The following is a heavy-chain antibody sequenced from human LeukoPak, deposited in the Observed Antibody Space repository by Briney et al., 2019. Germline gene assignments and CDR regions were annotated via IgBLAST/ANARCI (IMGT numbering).Heavy chain of an antibody. J-gene: IGHJ4*02. CDR2: ISYDGSNK. CDR3: ARDGITGTARFDY. V-gene: IGHV3-30-3*01. Sequence: PGGSLRLSCAASGFTFSSYAMHWVRQAPAKGLEWVAVISYDGSNKYYADSVKGRFTISRDNSKNTLYLQMNSLRAEDTAVYYCARDGITGTARFDYWGQGTLVTVSS. CDR1: GFTFSSYA. D-gene: IGHD1-7*01.